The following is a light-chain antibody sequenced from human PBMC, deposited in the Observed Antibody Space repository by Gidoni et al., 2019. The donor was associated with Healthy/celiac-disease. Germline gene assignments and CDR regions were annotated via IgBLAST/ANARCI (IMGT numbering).Light chain of an antibody. Sequence: AIQMTQSTSSLSASVGDRVTITCRASQGIRKDLGWYQQKPGKAPKLLIFAASSLQSGGPSRFSGSGSGTDFTLTISILQPEDFATYYCLQDYNYPFTFGGGTKVEIK. CDR2: AAS. CDR1: QGIRKD. V-gene: IGKV1-6*01. CDR3: LQDYNYPFT. J-gene: IGKJ4*01.